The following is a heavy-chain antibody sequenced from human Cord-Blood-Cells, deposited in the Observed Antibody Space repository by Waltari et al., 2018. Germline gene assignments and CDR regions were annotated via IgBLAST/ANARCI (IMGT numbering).Heavy chain of an antibody. CDR1: GGTFSSYA. D-gene: IGHD2-15*01. J-gene: IGHJ6*02. CDR2: IIPIFGTA. Sequence: QVQLVQSGAEVKKPGSSVKVSCKASGGTFSSYAISWVRPAPGQGLEWMGGIIPIFGTANYAQEFQGRVTITADESTSTAYMELSSLRSEDTDVYYCARDIVVVVAATPGYYYGMDVWGQGTTVTVSS. V-gene: IGHV1-69*01. CDR3: ARDIVVVVAATPGYYYGMDV.